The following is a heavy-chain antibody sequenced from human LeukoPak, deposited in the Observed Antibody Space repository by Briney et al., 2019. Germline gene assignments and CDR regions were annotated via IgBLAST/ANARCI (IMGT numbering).Heavy chain of an antibody. V-gene: IGHV3-7*02. CDR2: IKQDGSEK. J-gene: IGHJ4*02. CDR1: GFNFSGSA. Sequence: GGSLKLSCAASGFNFSGSAIHWVRQASGKGLEWVANIKQDGSEKYYVDSVKGRFTISRDNAKNSLYLQMNSLRAEDTAVYYCARALVGATTLDYWGQGTLVTVSS. D-gene: IGHD1-26*01. CDR3: ARALVGATTLDY.